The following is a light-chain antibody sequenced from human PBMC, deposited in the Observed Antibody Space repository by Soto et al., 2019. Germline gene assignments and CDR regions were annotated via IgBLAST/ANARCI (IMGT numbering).Light chain of an antibody. J-gene: IGKJ1*01. Sequence: DIQMTESPSSLSASVGARVTITCRASQTLNNYLTWFQQKPGKAPKLLSYAASTLQSGVPSRFRGSGSGTDFTLTISCLQSEDFETYYCQQYYSYPITFGQGTKVDIK. CDR1: QTLNNY. V-gene: IGKV1-16*01. CDR2: AAS. CDR3: QQYYSYPIT.